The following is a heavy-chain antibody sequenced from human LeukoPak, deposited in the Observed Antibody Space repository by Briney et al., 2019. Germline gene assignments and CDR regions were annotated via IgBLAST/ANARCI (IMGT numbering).Heavy chain of an antibody. CDR3: ARAPYYYYGMDV. V-gene: IGHV4-59*01. CDR2: IYYSGST. J-gene: IGHJ6*02. CDR1: GGSISSYY. Sequence: PSETLSPTCTVSGGSISSYYWSWIRQPPGKGLEWIGYIYYSGSTNYNPSLKSRVTISVDTSKNQFSLKLSSVTAADTAVYYCARAPYYYYGMDVWGQGTTVTVSS.